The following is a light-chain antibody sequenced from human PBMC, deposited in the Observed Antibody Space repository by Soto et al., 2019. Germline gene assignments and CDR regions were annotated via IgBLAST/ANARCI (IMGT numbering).Light chain of an antibody. CDR2: LNS. CDR3: MQALQAPPT. Sequence: DIVMTQSPLSLPVTPGEPASISCRSTKSLLHSNGYNYLDWYLQKPGQSPQLLIYLNSNRASGVPGRFSGSGSGTDFTLKISRVEAEDVGVYYCMQALQAPPTFGQGTKVDIK. CDR1: KSLLHSNGYNY. J-gene: IGKJ1*01. V-gene: IGKV2-28*01.